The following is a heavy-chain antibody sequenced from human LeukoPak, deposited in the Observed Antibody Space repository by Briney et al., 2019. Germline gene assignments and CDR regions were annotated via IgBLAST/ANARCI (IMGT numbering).Heavy chain of an antibody. D-gene: IGHD3-22*01. Sequence: GGSLRLSCTASGLTLSYYSMNWVRQVPGKGLEWVSSISSSSSYIYYADSVKGRFTISRDNAKKSLYLQMNSLRVEDTAVYYCAREKYDNSNLFDQWGQGTLVTVSS. CDR3: AREKYDNSNLFDQ. V-gene: IGHV3-21*01. CDR1: GLTLSYYS. J-gene: IGHJ4*02. CDR2: ISSSSSYI.